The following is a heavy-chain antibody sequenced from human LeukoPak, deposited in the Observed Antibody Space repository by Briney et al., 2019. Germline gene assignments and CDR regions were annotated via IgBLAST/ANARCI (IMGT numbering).Heavy chain of an antibody. CDR3: ARVGYSRSSTDY. CDR2: IKQDGSVK. V-gene: IGHV3-7*01. CDR1: GFTFSNYW. J-gene: IGHJ4*02. Sequence: GGSLRLSCAASGFTFSNYWMSWVRQAPGKGLEWVANIKQDGSVKYYMDSVKGRFSISRDNAKNSLFLQANSLRAEDTAIYYCARVGYSRSSTDYWGQGTLVTVSS. D-gene: IGHD6-6*01.